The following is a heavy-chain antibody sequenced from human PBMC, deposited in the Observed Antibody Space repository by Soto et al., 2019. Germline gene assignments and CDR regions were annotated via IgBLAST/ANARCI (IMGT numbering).Heavy chain of an antibody. CDR3: ASDGPIAAAGSYYFDY. V-gene: IGHV4-59*01. D-gene: IGHD6-13*01. CDR1: GGSISSYY. CDR2: IYYSGST. Sequence: SETLSLTCTVSGGSISSYYWNWIRQPPGKGLEWIGYIYYSGSTSYNPSLKSRVTISVDTSKNQFSLKLSSVTAADTAVYYCASDGPIAAAGSYYFDYWGQGTLVPVSS. J-gene: IGHJ4*02.